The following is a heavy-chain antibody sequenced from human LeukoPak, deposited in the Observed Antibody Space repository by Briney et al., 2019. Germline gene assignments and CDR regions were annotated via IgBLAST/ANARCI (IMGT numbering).Heavy chain of an antibody. CDR3: ARGGGIAAAGVGDY. CDR1: GFTFSSYS. CDR2: ISSSSSTI. Sequence: RAGGSLRLSCAASGFTFSSYSMNWVRQAPGKGLEWVSYISSSSSTIYYADSVKGRFTISRDNAKNSLYLQMNSLRAEDTAVYYCARGGGIAAAGVGDYWGQGTLVTVSS. D-gene: IGHD6-13*01. J-gene: IGHJ4*02. V-gene: IGHV3-48*01.